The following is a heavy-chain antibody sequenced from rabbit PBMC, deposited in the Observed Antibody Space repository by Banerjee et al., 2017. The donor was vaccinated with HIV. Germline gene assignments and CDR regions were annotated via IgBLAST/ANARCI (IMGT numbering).Heavy chain of an antibody. J-gene: IGHJ4*01. CDR3: ARESYSFGDNDVVNL. D-gene: IGHD6-1*01. Sequence: QEQLEESGGGLVKPGASLTLTCTASGFSFSSSYYMCWVRQAPGKGLEWIACIYAGSSGSTYYASWAKGRFTISKTSSTTVTLQMTSLTAADTATYFCARESYSFGDNDVVNLCGPGTLVTVS. CDR2: IYAGSSGST. V-gene: IGHV1S45*01. CDR1: GFSFSSSYY.